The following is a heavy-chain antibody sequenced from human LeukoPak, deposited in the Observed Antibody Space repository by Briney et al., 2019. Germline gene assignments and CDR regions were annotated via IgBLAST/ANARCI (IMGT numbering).Heavy chain of an antibody. CDR2: ISAYNGNT. V-gene: IGHV1-18*01. CDR1: GYTFTSYG. CDR3: ARDRLYDYVWGSYRSSFDY. Sequence: ASVKVSCKASGYTFTSYGISWVRQAPGQGLEWMGWISAYNGNTNYAQKLQGRVTMTTDTSTSTAYMELRSLRSDDTAGYYCARDRLYDYVWGSYRSSFDYWGQGTLVTVSS. J-gene: IGHJ4*02. D-gene: IGHD3-16*02.